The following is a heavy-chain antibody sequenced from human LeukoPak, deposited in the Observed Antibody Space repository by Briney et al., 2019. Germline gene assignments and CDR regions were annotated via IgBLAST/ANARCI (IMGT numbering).Heavy chain of an antibody. J-gene: IGHJ6*03. CDR2: INSDGSST. CDR1: GFTFSSYR. CDR3: ARNSGGYCSGGSCAYYYYYIDV. Sequence: GGSLRLSCAASGFTFSSYRMHWVRQAPGKGLVRVSRINSDGSSTSYADSVKGRFTISRDNAKNTLYLQMNSLRAEDTAVYYCARNSGGYCSGGSCAYYYYYIDVWGKGTTVTVSS. V-gene: IGHV3-74*01. D-gene: IGHD2-15*01.